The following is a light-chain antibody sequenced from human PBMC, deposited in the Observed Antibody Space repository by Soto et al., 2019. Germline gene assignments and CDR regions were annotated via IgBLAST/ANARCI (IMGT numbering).Light chain of an antibody. J-gene: IGKJ1*01. CDR1: QDISTY. CDR2: AAS. CDR3: QKYNTAPLT. Sequence: DIRMTQSPSSLSSSVVDRVTIACLASQDISTYLAWYQQKPGKVPKLLIYAASTLLSGVPSRFSGSGSGTDFTLTISSLQPEDVATYYCQKYNTAPLTFGQGTKVDIK. V-gene: IGKV1-27*01.